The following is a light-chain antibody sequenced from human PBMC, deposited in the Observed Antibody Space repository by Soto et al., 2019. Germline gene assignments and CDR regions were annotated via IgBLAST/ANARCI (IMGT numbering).Light chain of an antibody. Sequence: EIVLTQSPATLSLSPGERATLSCRASQSVGTYLAWYRQAPGQAPRLLIYGASNRATGIPARFSGSGSGTDFTLTISSLEPEDFAVYYCQRRSNWPPMYTFGQGTKLEIK. CDR1: QSVGTY. CDR3: QRRSNWPPMYT. V-gene: IGKV3-11*01. CDR2: GAS. J-gene: IGKJ2*01.